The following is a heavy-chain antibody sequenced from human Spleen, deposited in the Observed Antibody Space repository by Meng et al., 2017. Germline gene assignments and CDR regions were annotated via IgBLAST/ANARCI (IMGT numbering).Heavy chain of an antibody. CDR2: IYWDDDK. CDR3: AQSLWFGVFDP. V-gene: IGHV2-5*02. D-gene: IGHD3-10*01. J-gene: IGHJ5*02. CDR1: GFSLSTSGVG. Sequence: ITLKESCPTLVKPTQTLTLTCTFSGFSLSTSGVGVGWIRQPPGKALEWPALIYWDDDKRYSPSLKSRLTITKDTSKNQVVLTMTNMDPVDTATYYCAQSLWFGVFDPWGQGTLVTVSS.